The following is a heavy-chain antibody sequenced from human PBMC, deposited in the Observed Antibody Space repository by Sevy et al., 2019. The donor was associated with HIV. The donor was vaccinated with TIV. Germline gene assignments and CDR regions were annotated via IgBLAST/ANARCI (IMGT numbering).Heavy chain of an antibody. Sequence: GGSLRLSCAASGFSFSSYDMHWVRQAPGMGLEWVAVIRYDGSNKHYGDSVKGRFPISRDNSKNALYLQMRSLRAEDTAVYYCAREKVDTSMIFVEYYGMDVWGQGTTVTVSS. CDR2: IRYDGSNK. V-gene: IGHV3-33*01. D-gene: IGHD5-18*01. J-gene: IGHJ6*02. CDR1: GFSFSSYD. CDR3: AREKVDTSMIFVEYYGMDV.